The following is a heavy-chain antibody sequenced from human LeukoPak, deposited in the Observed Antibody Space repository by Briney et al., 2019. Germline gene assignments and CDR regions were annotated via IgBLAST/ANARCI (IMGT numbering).Heavy chain of an antibody. Sequence: GGSLRLSCAASGFTVSNNYMSWVRQAPGKGLQWVSSISSTNTYIYHADSVKGRFTISRDNAKNSLYLQMNSLRAEDTAVYYCARDVGLVNFDYWGQGTLVTVSS. CDR3: ARDVGLVNFDY. CDR2: ISSTNTYI. J-gene: IGHJ4*02. CDR1: GFTVSNNY. D-gene: IGHD3/OR15-3a*01. V-gene: IGHV3-21*01.